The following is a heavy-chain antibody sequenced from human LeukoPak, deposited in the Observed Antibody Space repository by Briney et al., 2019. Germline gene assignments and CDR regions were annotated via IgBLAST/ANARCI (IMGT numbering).Heavy chain of an antibody. J-gene: IGHJ4*02. CDR2: IYSSGNT. CDR1: GGSISGYY. CDR3: ARGKXXXXGXXXXFDX. Sequence: PSETLSLTCVVSGGSISGYYWNWIRQSAGKGLEWIGRIYSSGNTTYSPSLESRVSMSVETSKKQLSLRLSSVTAADTAVYYCARGKXXXXGXXXXFDXWGQGT. V-gene: IGHV4-4*07.